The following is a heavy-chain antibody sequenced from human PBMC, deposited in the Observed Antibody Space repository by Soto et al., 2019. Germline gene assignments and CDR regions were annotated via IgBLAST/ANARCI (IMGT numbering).Heavy chain of an antibody. V-gene: IGHV4-59*08. D-gene: IGHD3-9*01. Sequence: PSETLSLTCTVSGGSISSYYLSWIRQPPGKGLEWIGYTYYSGSTNYSPSLKSRVTISVDTSKNQFSLKLSSVTAADTAVYYCARGPDLTGYYMGFLDYYYYYGMDVWGQGTTVTVSS. CDR3: ARGPDLTGYYMGFLDYYYYYGMDV. CDR2: TYYSGST. J-gene: IGHJ6*02. CDR1: GGSISSYY.